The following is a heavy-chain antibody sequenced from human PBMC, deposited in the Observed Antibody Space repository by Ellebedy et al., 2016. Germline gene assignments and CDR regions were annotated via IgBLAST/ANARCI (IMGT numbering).Heavy chain of an antibody. CDR1: GGTFSSYA. CDR2: IIPILGIA. Sequence: SVKVSXKASGGTFSSYAISWVRQAPGQGLEWMGRIIPILGIANYAQKFQGRVTITADKSTSTAYMELSSLRSEDTAVYYCARVLVVVPAAMDYYGMDVWGQGTTVTVSS. V-gene: IGHV1-69*04. CDR3: ARVLVVVPAAMDYYGMDV. D-gene: IGHD2-2*01. J-gene: IGHJ6*02.